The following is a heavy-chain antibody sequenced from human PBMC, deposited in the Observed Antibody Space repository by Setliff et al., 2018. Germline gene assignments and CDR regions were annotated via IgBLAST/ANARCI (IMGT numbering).Heavy chain of an antibody. D-gene: IGHD2-15*01. Sequence: GASVKVSCKASGYTFTSYGISWVRQAPGQGLEWMGWISAYNGNTNYAQKLQGRVTMTTDTSTSTAYMELRSLRSDDTAMYYCARDLVGYCSGGSCYDWDYWGQGTQVTVSS. CDR1: GYTFTSYG. CDR3: ARDLVGYCSGGSCYDWDY. CDR2: ISAYNGNT. V-gene: IGHV1-18*01. J-gene: IGHJ4*02.